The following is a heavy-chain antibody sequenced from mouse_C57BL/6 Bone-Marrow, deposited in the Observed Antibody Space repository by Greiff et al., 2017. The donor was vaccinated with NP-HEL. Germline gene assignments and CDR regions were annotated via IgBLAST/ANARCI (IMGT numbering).Heavy chain of an antibody. Sequence: EVKLEESEGGLVQPGSSMKLSCTTSGFTFSDYYMAWVRQVPEKGLDWVANINYDGSSTYYLDSLKCRFIISCSNAKNLLYLKMSSLKSEDTATYYCAREGGLRRRTYAMDYWGQGTSVTVSS. J-gene: IGHJ4*01. CDR3: AREGGLRRRTYAMDY. V-gene: IGHV5-16*01. CDR1: GFTFSDYY. CDR2: INYDGSST. D-gene: IGHD2-4*01.